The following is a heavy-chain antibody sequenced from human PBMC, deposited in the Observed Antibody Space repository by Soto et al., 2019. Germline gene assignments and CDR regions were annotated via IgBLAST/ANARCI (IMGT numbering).Heavy chain of an antibody. D-gene: IGHD3-10*01. J-gene: IGHJ6*02. CDR1: GYTFTSYG. CDR2: ISAYNGNT. Sequence: QVQLVQSGAEVKKPGASVKVSCKASGYTFTSYGINWVRQAPGQGLEWMGWISAYNGNTNYAPKLQGRVTMTTDTSTNTAYRELRSLRTDDTAVYYCARVTTVWSGAYYYGMDVWGQGTTVTVSS. V-gene: IGHV1-18*01. CDR3: ARVTTVWSGAYYYGMDV.